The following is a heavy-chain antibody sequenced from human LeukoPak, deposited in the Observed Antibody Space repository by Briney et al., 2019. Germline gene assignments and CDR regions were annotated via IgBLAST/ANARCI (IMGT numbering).Heavy chain of an antibody. CDR3: ARERWGSSHYYYGMDV. D-gene: IGHD2-2*01. J-gene: IGHJ6*02. Sequence: SVKVCCKSSGYTFTSYGISWVRQAPGPGLGWMGRFIPILGIANYAQKFEGRVTITADKSTSTAYMELSSLRSEDTAVYYCARERWGSSHYYYGMDVWGQGTTVTVSS. V-gene: IGHV1-69*04. CDR2: FIPILGIA. CDR1: GYTFTSYG.